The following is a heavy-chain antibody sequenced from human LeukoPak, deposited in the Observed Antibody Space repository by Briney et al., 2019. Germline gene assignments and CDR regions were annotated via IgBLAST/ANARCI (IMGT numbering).Heavy chain of an antibody. D-gene: IGHD3-10*01. J-gene: IGHJ5*02. V-gene: IGHV3-33*01. CDR3: ARDSYQDYYGRFDP. Sequence: GGSLRLSCAASGFSFSNHGMHWVRQAPGKRLEWVAVIWDDGNNKRYANSVNGRFTISRDNSKNTLYLQMNGLTAEDTAMYYCARDSYQDYYGRFDPWGQGTLVIVSS. CDR2: IWDDGNNK. CDR1: GFSFSNHG.